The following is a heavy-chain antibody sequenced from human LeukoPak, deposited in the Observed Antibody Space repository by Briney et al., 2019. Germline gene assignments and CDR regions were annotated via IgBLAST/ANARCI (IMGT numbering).Heavy chain of an antibody. Sequence: GASVKVSCKASGYTFTGYYMHWVRQAPGQGLEWMGWINPNSGGTNYAQKFQGRVTMTRDTSISTAYVELSRLRSDDTAVYYCARTIPSLRFLDSRGYYYYGMDVWGQGTTVTVSS. CDR3: ARTIPSLRFLDSRGYYYYGMDV. V-gene: IGHV1-2*02. D-gene: IGHD3-3*01. CDR2: INPNSGGT. CDR1: GYTFTGYY. J-gene: IGHJ6*02.